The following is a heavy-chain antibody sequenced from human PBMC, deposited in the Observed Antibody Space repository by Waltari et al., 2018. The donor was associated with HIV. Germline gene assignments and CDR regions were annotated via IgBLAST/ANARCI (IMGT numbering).Heavy chain of an antibody. Sequence: EVKLVESGGDLTQQGGSLRLSCVLSGSGATRNYMCRVRPPLWKGLEWVSVIYSNSNTYYVDSGKGRFTIFRDNSKNTVYLQMNSLRAEDTAVYYCARMHRYYGSDQSRYFYFGFDVWGQGTTVTVS. D-gene: IGHD3-10*01. V-gene: IGHV3-53*03. CDR1: GSGATRNY. CDR2: IYSNSNT. J-gene: IGHJ6*02. CDR3: ARMHRYYGSDQSRYFYFGFDV.